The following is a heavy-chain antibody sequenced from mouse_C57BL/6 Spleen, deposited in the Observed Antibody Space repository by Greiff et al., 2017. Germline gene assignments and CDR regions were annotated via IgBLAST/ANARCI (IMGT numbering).Heavy chain of an antibody. D-gene: IGHD1-1*01. Sequence: VQLQQSGAELVRPGASVKLSCKASGYTFTDSYINWVKQRPGQGLEWIARIYPGSGNTYYNEKFKGKATLTAEKSSSTAYMQLSSLTSEDSAVYFCARWDYGSSGGFDYWGQGTTLTVSS. CDR2: IYPGSGNT. CDR3: ARWDYGSSGGFDY. J-gene: IGHJ2*01. CDR1: GYTFTDSY. V-gene: IGHV1-76*01.